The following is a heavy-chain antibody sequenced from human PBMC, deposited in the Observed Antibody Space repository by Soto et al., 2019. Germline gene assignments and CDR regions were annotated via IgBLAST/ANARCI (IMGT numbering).Heavy chain of an antibody. V-gene: IGHV3-21*01. J-gene: IGHJ4*02. CDR3: AGEGWDPDYFDY. CDR1: GFTFSSYS. CDR2: ISSSSYI. Sequence: GGSLRLSCAASGFTFSSYSMNWVRQAPGKGLEWVSSISSSSYIYYADSVKGRFTISRDNAKNSLYLQMNSLRAEDMAVYYRAGEGWDPDYFDYWGQGTLVTVSS. D-gene: IGHD1-26*01.